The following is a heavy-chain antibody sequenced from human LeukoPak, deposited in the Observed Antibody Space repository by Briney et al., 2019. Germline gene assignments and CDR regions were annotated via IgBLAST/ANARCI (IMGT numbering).Heavy chain of an antibody. J-gene: IGHJ1*01. V-gene: IGHV4-59*12. Sequence: KTSETLSLTCTVSGGSITSYYWSWIRQPPGKGLEWIWYIYHSGSTYYNPSLKSRVTISVDRSKNQFSLKLSSVTAADTAVYYCARAGDSDTYYCPFQHWGQGTLVTVSS. CDR3: ARAGDSDTYYCPFQH. D-gene: IGHD3-10*01. CDR2: IYHSGST. CDR1: GGSITSYY.